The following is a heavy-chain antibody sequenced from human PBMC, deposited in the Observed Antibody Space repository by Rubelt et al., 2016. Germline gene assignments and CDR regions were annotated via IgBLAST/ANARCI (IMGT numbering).Heavy chain of an antibody. D-gene: IGHD1-26*01. Sequence: EVQLLESGGGLVQPGGSLRLSCAASGFTFSSSAMSWVRQAPGKGLEWVSGVSGSGGSTYYADSVKGRFTISRDNSRNTMYLQMSSLRAGDTAVYYCTRAGSYRHDYWGQGTLVTVSS. J-gene: IGHJ4*02. V-gene: IGHV3-23*01. CDR2: VSGSGGST. CDR1: GFTFSSSA. CDR3: TRAGSYRHDY.